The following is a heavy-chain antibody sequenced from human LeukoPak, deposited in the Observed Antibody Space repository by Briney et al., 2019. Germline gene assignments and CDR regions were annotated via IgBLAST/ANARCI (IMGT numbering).Heavy chain of an antibody. CDR3: ARELVVVTTRGGPGYY. J-gene: IGHJ4*02. CDR1: GYTFTGYY. CDR2: INPGTGGT. V-gene: IGHV1-2*06. D-gene: IGHD3-22*01. Sequence: ASVKVSFKASGYTFTGYYIHWVRQAPGQGPEWMGRINPGTGGTNYAQKFQGRGTMTRDTAISTAYMELSRLRSDDTAVYYCARELVVVTTRGGPGYYWGQGTLVTVSS.